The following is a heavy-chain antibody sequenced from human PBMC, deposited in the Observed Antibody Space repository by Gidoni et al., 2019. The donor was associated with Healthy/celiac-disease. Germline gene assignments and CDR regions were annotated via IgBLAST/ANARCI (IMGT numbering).Heavy chain of an antibody. Sequence: EVQLVESGGGLVQPGRSLRLSCAASGFTVDDYAMHWVRQAPGQVLEWVSVISWNIGSIGYADSVKGRFTISRDNAKNSLYLQMNSLRAEDTALYYCANWFRELLHPNAFDIWGQGTMVTVSS. J-gene: IGHJ3*02. CDR3: ANWFRELLHPNAFDI. V-gene: IGHV3-9*01. CDR2: ISWNIGSI. CDR1: GFTVDDYA. D-gene: IGHD3-10*01.